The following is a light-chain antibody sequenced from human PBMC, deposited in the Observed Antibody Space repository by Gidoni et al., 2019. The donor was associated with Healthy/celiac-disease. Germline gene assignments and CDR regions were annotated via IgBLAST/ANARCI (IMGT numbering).Light chain of an antibody. V-gene: IGKV3-11*01. CDR2: DAS. CDR3: QQRSNWPPSVT. Sequence: EIVLTQSPATLSLSPRERATLSCRASQSVSSYLAWYQQKPGQAPRLLIYDASNRATGITARLSGSGSGTDFILTISSLEPEDFAVYYCQQRSNWPPSVTFGGGTKVEIK. CDR1: QSVSSY. J-gene: IGKJ4*01.